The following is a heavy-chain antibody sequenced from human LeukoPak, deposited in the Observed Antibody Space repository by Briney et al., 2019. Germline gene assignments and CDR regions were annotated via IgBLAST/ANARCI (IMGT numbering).Heavy chain of an antibody. D-gene: IGHD6-13*01. V-gene: IGHV4-4*02. CDR3: ARDRGIAAAGTYPNWYFDL. J-gene: IGHJ2*01. CDR1: GGSISSSNW. Sequence: SETLSLTCAVSGGSISSSNWWSWVRQPPGKGLEWIGEIYHSGSTNYNPSLKSRVTISVDTSKNQFSLKLSSVTAADTAVYYCARDRGIAAAGTYPNWYFDLWGRGTLVTVSS. CDR2: IYHSGST.